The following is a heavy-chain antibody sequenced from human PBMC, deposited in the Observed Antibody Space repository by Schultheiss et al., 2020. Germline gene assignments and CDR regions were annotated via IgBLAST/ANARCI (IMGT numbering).Heavy chain of an antibody. V-gene: IGHV3-11*05. D-gene: IGHD3-10*01. CDR1: GFTFSDYY. CDR3: AKGGSGSYSWSLMV. J-gene: IGHJ4*02. Sequence: GGSLRLSCAASGFTFSDYYMSWIRQAPGKGLEWVSYISSSSSYTYYADSVKGRFTISRDNSKNTLYLQMNSLRAEDTAVYYCAKGGSGSYSWSLMVWGQGTLVTVS. CDR2: ISSSSSYT.